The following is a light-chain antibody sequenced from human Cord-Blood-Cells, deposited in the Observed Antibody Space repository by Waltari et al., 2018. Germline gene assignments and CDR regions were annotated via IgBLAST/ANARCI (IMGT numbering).Light chain of an antibody. CDR2: EGS. V-gene: IGLV2-23*01. J-gene: IGLJ1*01. Sequence: QSALTHTHSVSGSPGPSLPIPCMGPTHDVRSDYLFSWYQQHPGKPPKLMIYEGSKRPSGVSNRFSGSKSGNTASLATSGLQAEDEADYYCCSYAGSSTYVFGTGTKVTVL. CDR1: THDVRSDYL. CDR3: CSYAGSSTYV.